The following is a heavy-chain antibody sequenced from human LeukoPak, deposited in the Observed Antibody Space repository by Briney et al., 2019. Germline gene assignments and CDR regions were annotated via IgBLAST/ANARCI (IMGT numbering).Heavy chain of an antibody. D-gene: IGHD2-15*01. CDR1: GGSFSGYY. Sequence: WGTLALTCAVYGGSFSGYYWSWIRQPPGKGLEWIGEINHSGSTNYNPSLKSRVTISVDTSKNQFSLKLSSVTALDTAVYYCARGGSRISYYYYMDVWGKGTTVTVSS. CDR3: ARGGSRISYYYYMDV. V-gene: IGHV4-34*01. J-gene: IGHJ6*03. CDR2: INHSGST.